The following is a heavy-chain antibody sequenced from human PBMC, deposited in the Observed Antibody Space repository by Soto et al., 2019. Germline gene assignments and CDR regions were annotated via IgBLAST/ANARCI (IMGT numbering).Heavy chain of an antibody. V-gene: IGHV4-31*03. CDR3: ARDSSAWFYFDN. D-gene: IGHD6-19*01. CDR1: GGSITSGTDY. Sequence: QVQLQESGPGLVMPSQTLSLTCTVSGGSITSGTDYWSWIRQLPGKGLEWIGNIYHTGGTSYNPSLKSRVIISIDTSKNQFSLKVSSVTAADTAVYFCARDSSAWFYFDNWGQGTLVTVSS. CDR2: IYHTGGT. J-gene: IGHJ4*02.